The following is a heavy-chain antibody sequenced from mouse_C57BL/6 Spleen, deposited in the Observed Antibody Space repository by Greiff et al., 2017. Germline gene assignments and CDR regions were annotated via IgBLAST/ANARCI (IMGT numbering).Heavy chain of an antibody. CDR3: AREEALTPVFDY. J-gene: IGHJ2*01. D-gene: IGHD1-1*01. Sequence: VQLQQPGAELVRPGSSVKLSCKASGYTFTSYWMHWVKQRPIQGLEWIGNIDPSDSETHYNQKFKDKATLTVDKSSSTAYMQLSSLTSEDSAVYYCAREEALTPVFDYWGQGTTLTVSS. CDR1: GYTFTSYW. CDR2: IDPSDSET. V-gene: IGHV1-52*01.